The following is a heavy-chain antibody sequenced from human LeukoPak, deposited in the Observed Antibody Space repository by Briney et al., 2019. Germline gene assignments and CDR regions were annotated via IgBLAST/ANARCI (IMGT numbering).Heavy chain of an antibody. J-gene: IGHJ4*02. CDR2: ISSSGSYI. CDR1: GFSFSTYS. CDR3: AGYYDSSGYLYYY. Sequence: NPGGSLRLSCAASGFSFSTYSMNWVRQAPGKGLEWVSCISSSGSYIYYADSMKGRFTISRDNAKNSLYLQMNSLRAEDTAVYYCAGYYDSSGYLYYYWGQGTLVTVSS. D-gene: IGHD3-22*01. V-gene: IGHV3-21*01.